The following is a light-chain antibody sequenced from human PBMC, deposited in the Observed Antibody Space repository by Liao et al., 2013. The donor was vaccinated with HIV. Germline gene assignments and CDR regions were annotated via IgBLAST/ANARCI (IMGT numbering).Light chain of an antibody. V-gene: IGLV3-1*01. Sequence: SSELTQPPSVSVSPGQTASITCSGNYLGDKYASWYQHKPGQAPVLVIFQDNKRPSGIPERFSGSNSGNTATLTISGTQTMDEADYYCQAWDRNTAIFGGGTKLTVL. CDR3: QAWDRNTAI. J-gene: IGLJ2*01. CDR2: QDN. CDR1: YLGDKY.